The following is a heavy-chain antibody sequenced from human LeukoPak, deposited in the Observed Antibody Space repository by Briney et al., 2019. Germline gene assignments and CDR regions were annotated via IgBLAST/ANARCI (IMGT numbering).Heavy chain of an antibody. V-gene: IGHV3-7*03. Sequence: PGGSLTLSCAASGFTFSKYWMSWVRQAPGKGLEWVANINQIGSEKYYVDSVKGRFTISRDNAKNSLYLQMNSLRAEDTAVYYCARPKRYYYDSSGYWNAFDIWGQGTMVTVSS. CDR2: INQIGSEK. J-gene: IGHJ3*02. CDR3: ARPKRYYYDSSGYWNAFDI. CDR1: GFTFSKYW. D-gene: IGHD3-22*01.